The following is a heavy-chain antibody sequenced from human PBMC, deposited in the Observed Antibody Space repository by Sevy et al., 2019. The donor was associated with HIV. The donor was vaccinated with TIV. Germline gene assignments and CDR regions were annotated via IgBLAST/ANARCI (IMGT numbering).Heavy chain of an antibody. Sequence: GGSLRLSCAASGFTFDDYGMSWVRRAPGKGLEWVSGINWNGGRTGYADSVKGRFTISGDNAKNSLYLQMNSLRAEDTALYYCAGNMAAAAAGGYWGQGTLVTVSS. CDR1: GFTFDDYG. CDR2: INWNGGRT. D-gene: IGHD6-13*01. CDR3: AGNMAAAAAGGY. J-gene: IGHJ4*02. V-gene: IGHV3-20*04.